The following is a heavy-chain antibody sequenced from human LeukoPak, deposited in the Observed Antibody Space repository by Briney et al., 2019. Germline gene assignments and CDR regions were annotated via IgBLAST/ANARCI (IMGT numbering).Heavy chain of an antibody. CDR1: GFTFSDYA. J-gene: IGHJ4*02. V-gene: IGHV3-23*01. CDR2: IHRSGATT. CDR3: AREVVATRFDN. Sequence: GGSLRLSCAASGFTFSDYAMTWVRQAPGKGLEWVSFIHRSGATTHYADSVKGRFTISRDNVKNTIDLQMSSLRVEDTAVYYCAREVVATRFDNWGQGTLVTVSP. D-gene: IGHD5-12*01.